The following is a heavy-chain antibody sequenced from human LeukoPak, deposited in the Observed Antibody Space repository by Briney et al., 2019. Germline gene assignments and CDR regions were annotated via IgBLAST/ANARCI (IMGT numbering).Heavy chain of an antibody. Sequence: GSSVKVSCKASGGTFSSYAISWVRQAPGQGLEWMGRIIPILGIANYAQKFQGRVTITADKSTSTAYMKLSSLRSEDTAVYYCARANPKTYYYGSGSYYNTPFDYWGQGTLVTVSS. J-gene: IGHJ4*02. V-gene: IGHV1-69*04. CDR1: GGTFSSYA. CDR2: IIPILGIA. CDR3: ARANPKTYYYGSGSYYNTPFDY. D-gene: IGHD3-10*01.